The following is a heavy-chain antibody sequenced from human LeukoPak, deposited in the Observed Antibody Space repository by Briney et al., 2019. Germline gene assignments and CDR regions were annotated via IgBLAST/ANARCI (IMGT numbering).Heavy chain of an antibody. CDR1: RRTFSSYE. V-gene: IGHV1-69*06. Sequence: GASVKVSCKASRRTFSSYEISWVRQARGQGLEWMGGIIPMFGTAKYAQKFQGRVTITADKSTSTAYMELSSLRSEDTAVYYCASGTTDIVVVPATLRNYYFNYWGQGTLVTVSS. D-gene: IGHD2-2*01. CDR3: ASGTTDIVVVPATLRNYYFNY. CDR2: IIPMFGTA. J-gene: IGHJ4*02.